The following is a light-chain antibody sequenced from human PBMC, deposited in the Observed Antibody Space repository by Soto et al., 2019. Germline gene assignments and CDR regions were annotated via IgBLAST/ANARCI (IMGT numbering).Light chain of an antibody. CDR2: GAS. CDR3: QQYNNWPPS. J-gene: IGKJ1*01. CDR1: QSVSSN. Sequence: EIGMTQSPATLSASPGERVTLSCRASQSVSSNLVWYQQKPGQAPRLLIYGASSRATGIPARFSGSGSGTEFTLTISSLQSEDFAVYYCQQYNNWPPSFGQGTKVDIK. V-gene: IGKV3-15*01.